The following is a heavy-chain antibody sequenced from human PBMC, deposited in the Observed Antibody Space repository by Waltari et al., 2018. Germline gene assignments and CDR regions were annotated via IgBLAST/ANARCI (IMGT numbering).Heavy chain of an antibody. V-gene: IGHV1-2*02. D-gene: IGHD3-3*01. J-gene: IGHJ5*02. CDR2: INPNIGDT. CDR1: GYTFTDYF. Sequence: QVQLVQSGAEVKKPGASVKVPCTASGYTFTDYFIHWVRQAPGQGLEWMGWINPNIGDTNYAQKFQGRVTMTRDTSISTAYMGLSRLRLDDTAVYYCARGKNIAIGTPRNSNWFGPWGQGTLVSVSS. CDR3: ARGKNIAIGTPRNSNWFGP.